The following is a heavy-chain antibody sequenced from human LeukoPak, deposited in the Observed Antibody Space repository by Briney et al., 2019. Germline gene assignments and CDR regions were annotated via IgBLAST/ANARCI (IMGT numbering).Heavy chain of an antibody. Sequence: PSETLSLTCTVSGGSISSFYWSRIRQPPGKGLEWIGYIYYSGSTNYNPSLKSRVTISVDKSKNQFSLKLSSVTAADTAVYYCATVGGYGSGSYYVAFDIWGQGTMVTVSS. CDR2: IYYSGST. CDR1: GGSISSFY. CDR3: ATVGGYGSGSYYVAFDI. D-gene: IGHD3-10*01. V-gene: IGHV4-59*12. J-gene: IGHJ3*02.